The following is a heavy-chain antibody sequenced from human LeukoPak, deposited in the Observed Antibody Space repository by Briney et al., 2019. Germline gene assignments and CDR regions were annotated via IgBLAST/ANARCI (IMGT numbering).Heavy chain of an antibody. Sequence: SETLSLTCTVSGGSISSGDYYWSWIRQPPGKGLEWIGYIYYSGTTNYNPSLKSRVTISVDTSKNQFSLKLSSVTAADAAVYYCARGVYIAAAQYAYWGQGTLVTVSS. D-gene: IGHD6-13*01. V-gene: IGHV4-61*08. CDR3: ARGVYIAAAQYAY. CDR1: GGSISSGDYY. J-gene: IGHJ4*02. CDR2: IYYSGTT.